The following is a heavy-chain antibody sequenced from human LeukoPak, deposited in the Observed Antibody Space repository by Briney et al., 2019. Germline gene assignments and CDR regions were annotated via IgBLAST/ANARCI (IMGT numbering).Heavy chain of an antibody. CDR2: IRYDGSNK. V-gene: IGHV3-30*02. CDR1: EFTFSDLG. J-gene: IGHJ4*02. D-gene: IGHD3-10*01. Sequence: SGGSLRLSCAASEFTFSDLGMHWVRQTPGKGPEWLAFIRYDGSNKYYADSVKGRFTTSRDNSKNTLYLQMNSLRAEDTAVYYCAKIYYYGSESYMVDYWGQGTLVTVSS. CDR3: AKIYYYGSESYMVDY.